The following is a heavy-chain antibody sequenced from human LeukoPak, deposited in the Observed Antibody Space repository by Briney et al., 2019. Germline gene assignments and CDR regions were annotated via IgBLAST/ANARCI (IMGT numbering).Heavy chain of an antibody. Sequence: PSETLSLTCTVSGGSISGYYWSWIRQPPGKGLEWIGYIYYSGSTNYNPSLKSRVTISVDTSKNQFSLKLSSVTAADTAVYYCARDVTGVALDYWGQGTLVTVSS. D-gene: IGHD3-3*01. V-gene: IGHV4-59*01. CDR2: IYYSGST. CDR1: GGSISGYY. J-gene: IGHJ4*02. CDR3: ARDVTGVALDY.